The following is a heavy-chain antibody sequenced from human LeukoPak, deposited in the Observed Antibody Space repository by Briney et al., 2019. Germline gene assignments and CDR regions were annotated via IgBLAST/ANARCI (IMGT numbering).Heavy chain of an antibody. CDR2: ISSSGSTI. CDR3: ARGYYGGSGDY. CDR1: GFTFSSYE. V-gene: IGHV3-48*03. D-gene: IGHD4-17*01. Sequence: GGSLRLSCAASGFTFSSYEMNWVRQAPGKGLEWVSYISSSGSTIYYADSVKGRFTISRDNAKNSLYLQMNSLRAEDTAVYYCARGYYGGSGDYWGQGTLVTVSS. J-gene: IGHJ4*02.